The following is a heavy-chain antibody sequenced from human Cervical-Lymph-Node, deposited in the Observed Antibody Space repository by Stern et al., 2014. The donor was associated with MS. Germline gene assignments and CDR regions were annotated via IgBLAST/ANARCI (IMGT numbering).Heavy chain of an antibody. CDR1: GFTFSSYG. Sequence: QVQLVQSGGGVVQPGRSLRLSCAASGFTFSSYGMHWVRQAPGKGLEWVAVISYDGSNKYYADSVKGRFTISRDNSKNTLYLQMNSLRAEDTAVYYCAKAGGNSYGPGAFDYWGQGALVTVSS. D-gene: IGHD5-18*01. V-gene: IGHV3-30*18. CDR2: ISYDGSNK. J-gene: IGHJ4*02. CDR3: AKAGGNSYGPGAFDY.